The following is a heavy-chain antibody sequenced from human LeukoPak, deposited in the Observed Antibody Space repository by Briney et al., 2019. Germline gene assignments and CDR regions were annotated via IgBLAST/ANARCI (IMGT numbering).Heavy chain of an antibody. D-gene: IGHD6-25*01. J-gene: IGHJ3*02. V-gene: IGHV4-30-4*01. CDR3: ARDSGDSAFDI. Sequence: PSETLSLTCTVSGGSISSGDYYWSWIRQPPGKCLEWIGYIYYSGSTYYNPSLKSRVTISVDTSKNHFSLKLSSVTAADTAVYYCARDSGDSAFDIWGQGTMVTVSS. CDR1: GGSISSGDYY. CDR2: IYYSGST.